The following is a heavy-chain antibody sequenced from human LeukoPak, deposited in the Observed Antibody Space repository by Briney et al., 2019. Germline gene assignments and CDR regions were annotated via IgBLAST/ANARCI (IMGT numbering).Heavy chain of an antibody. J-gene: IGHJ6*02. CDR1: GFIFGDYT. CDR3: TRGSRTYYYYGMDV. CDR2: IRSKAYGGTT. V-gene: IGHV3-49*04. Sequence: PGGSLRLSCPASGFIFGDYTMNWVRQAPGKGLEWVGFIRSKAYGGTTEYAASVKGRFTISRDDSKSIAYLQMNSLKTEDTAVYYCTRGSRTYYYYGMDVWGQGTTVTVSS. D-gene: IGHD3/OR15-3a*01.